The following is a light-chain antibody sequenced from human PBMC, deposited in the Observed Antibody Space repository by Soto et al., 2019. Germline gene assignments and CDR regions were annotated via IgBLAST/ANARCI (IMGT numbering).Light chain of an antibody. J-gene: IGKJ1*01. CDR2: GAS. CDR3: QQYNNWPGT. Sequence: EIVMTQSPATLSVSPGERATLSCRVRQSVSSNLAWYQQKPGQAPRLLIYGASTRATGIPARFSGSGSGTEFTLTISSLQSEDFAVYYCQQYNNWPGTFGQGTKVEIK. CDR1: QSVSSN. V-gene: IGKV3-15*01.